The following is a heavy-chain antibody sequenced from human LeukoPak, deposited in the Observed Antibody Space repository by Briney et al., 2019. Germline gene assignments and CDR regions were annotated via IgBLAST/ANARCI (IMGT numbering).Heavy chain of an antibody. CDR1: GGSISSGSYY. CDR2: IYTSGST. D-gene: IGHD3-3*01. J-gene: IGHJ4*02. Sequence: SETLSLTCTVPGGSISSGSYYRSWIRQPAGKGLEWIGRIYTSGSTNYNPSLKSRVTISVDTSKNQFSLKLTSVTAADTAVYYCARAADFWGSYPIYYFDYWGQGTLVTVSS. CDR3: ARAADFWGSYPIYYFDY. V-gene: IGHV4-61*02.